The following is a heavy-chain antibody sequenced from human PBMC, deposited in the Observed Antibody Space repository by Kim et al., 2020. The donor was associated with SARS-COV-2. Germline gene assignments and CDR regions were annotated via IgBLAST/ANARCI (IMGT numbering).Heavy chain of an antibody. CDR3: AKTASGGHFFDY. D-gene: IGHD3-16*01. V-gene: IGHV3-9*01. CDR1: GFSFSGYA. Sequence: GGSLRLSCAASGFSFSGYAMYWVRLTPGKGLEWVSGITWDSGTKFYADSVEGRFTISRDNAKNSLYLEMNSLRPDDTALYYCAKTASGGHFFDYWGQGTL. J-gene: IGHJ4*02. CDR2: ITWDSGTK.